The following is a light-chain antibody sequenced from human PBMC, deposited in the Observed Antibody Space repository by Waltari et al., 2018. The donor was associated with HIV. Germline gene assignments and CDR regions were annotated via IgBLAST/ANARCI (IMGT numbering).Light chain of an antibody. CDR3: QSYDNSLTAYV. V-gene: IGLV1-40*01. CDR1: AYNIWAGSA. Sequence: QSVLTQPPPVSGAPGQRATISCTAGAYNIWAGSAVHWYQHLPRTAPKLLIFTNIDRPSGVPDRFSGSKSGTSASLTITGLQAEDEADYYCQSYDNSLTAYVFGTGTKVSVL. J-gene: IGLJ1*01. CDR2: TNI.